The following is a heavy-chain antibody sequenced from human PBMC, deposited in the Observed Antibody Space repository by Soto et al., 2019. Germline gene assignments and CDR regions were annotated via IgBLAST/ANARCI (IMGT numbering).Heavy chain of an antibody. Sequence: GGSLRLSCAASGFTFSSYAMSWVRQAPGKGLEWVSAISGSGGSTYYADSVKGRFTISRDNSKNTLYLQMNSLRAEDTAVYYCAKVPYTVRDCSGGSCYSIPLGFDYWGQGTRVNDSS. V-gene: IGHV3-23*01. CDR3: AKVPYTVRDCSGGSCYSIPLGFDY. J-gene: IGHJ4*02. CDR1: GFTFSSYA. D-gene: IGHD2-15*01. CDR2: ISGSGGST.